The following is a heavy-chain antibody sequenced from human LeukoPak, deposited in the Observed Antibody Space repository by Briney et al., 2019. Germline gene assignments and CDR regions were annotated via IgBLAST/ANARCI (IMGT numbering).Heavy chain of an antibody. J-gene: IGHJ1*01. CDR2: ISGSGGST. Sequence: GGSLRLSCAASGFTFSSYAMSRVRQAPGKGLEWVSAISGSGGSTYYADSVKGRFTISRDNSKNTLYLQMNSLRAEDTAVYYCAKDSGMVITEYFQHWGQGTLVTVSS. CDR1: GFTFSSYA. V-gene: IGHV3-23*01. CDR3: AKDSGMVITEYFQH. D-gene: IGHD3-3*01.